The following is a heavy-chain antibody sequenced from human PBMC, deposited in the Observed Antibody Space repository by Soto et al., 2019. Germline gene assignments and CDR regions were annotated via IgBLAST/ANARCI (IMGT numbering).Heavy chain of an antibody. D-gene: IGHD2-15*01. CDR2: TYYRSKWYN. CDR3: ARGAYCSGGSCYWWFDP. Sequence: SQTLSLTCVISGDSVSNNSAAWNWIRQSPSRGLEWLGRTYYRSKWYNDYAVSVKSRITINPDTSKNQFSLQLNSVTPEDTAVYYCARGAYCSGGSCYWWFDPWGQGTLVTVSS. J-gene: IGHJ5*02. CDR1: GDSVSNNSAA. V-gene: IGHV6-1*01.